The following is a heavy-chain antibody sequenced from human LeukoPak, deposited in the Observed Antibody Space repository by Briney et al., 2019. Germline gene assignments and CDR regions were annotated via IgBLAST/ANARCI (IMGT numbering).Heavy chain of an antibody. V-gene: IGHV3-9*03. D-gene: IGHD3-10*01. Sequence: GSSLRLSCAASGFTFDDYAMHWVRQAPGKGLEWVSGITWNSGKIGYADSVKGRFTISRDNGKNSLYLQMNTLRAEDMALYHCAKARGGVFDIWGQGTTVTVSS. CDR3: AKARGGVFDI. CDR2: ITWNSGKI. J-gene: IGHJ3*02. CDR1: GFTFDDYA.